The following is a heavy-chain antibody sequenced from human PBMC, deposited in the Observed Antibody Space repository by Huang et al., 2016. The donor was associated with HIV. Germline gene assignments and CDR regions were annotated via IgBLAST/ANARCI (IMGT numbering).Heavy chain of an antibody. CDR1: GFPASADY. CDR2: VYSDGNT. J-gene: IGHJ6*03. V-gene: IGHV3-53*02. D-gene: IGHD3-16*01. CDR3: AKIGGSDYYYYYYMDV. Sequence: EVQLVETGGGLIQPGGSLKLSCAASGFPASADYMSWVRQAPGKGLEWVSMVYSDGNTRYADSVKGRFIISRDNSKNTMYLQMTSLRAEDTAVYYCAKIGGSDYYYYYYMDVWGKGATVTVSS.